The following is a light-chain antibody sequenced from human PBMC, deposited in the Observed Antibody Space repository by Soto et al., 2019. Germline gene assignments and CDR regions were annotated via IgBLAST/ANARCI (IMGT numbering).Light chain of an antibody. CDR1: QSVSSN. Sequence: IVMAQAAATLSVSPGERATLSCRASQSVSSNLAWYQQKPGQAPRLLIYGASTRATGIPARFRGSGSGTEFTLTISSLQSEDFAVYYCQQYNYWPPGTFGQGTKV. CDR3: QQYNYWPPGT. V-gene: IGKV3-15*01. J-gene: IGKJ1*01. CDR2: GAS.